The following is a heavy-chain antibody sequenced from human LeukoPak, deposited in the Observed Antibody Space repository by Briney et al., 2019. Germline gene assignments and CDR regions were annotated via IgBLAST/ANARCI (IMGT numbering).Heavy chain of an antibody. J-gene: IGHJ4*02. CDR3: ARGGFYCGGDCYVDY. CDR1: GGSISSESYY. Sequence: SETLSLTCTVSGGSISSESYYWGWICQPPGKGLEWIGTVSHSGTTSYNPSLRSRFTISVDTSKNQFSLRLSSVTAADTAVYYCARGGFYCGGDCYVDYWGQGTLVTVSS. V-gene: IGHV4-39*01. CDR2: VSHSGTT. D-gene: IGHD2-21*02.